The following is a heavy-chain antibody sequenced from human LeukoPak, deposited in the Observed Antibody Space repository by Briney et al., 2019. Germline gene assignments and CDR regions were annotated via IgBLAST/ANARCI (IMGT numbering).Heavy chain of an antibody. CDR2: IYTSGST. V-gene: IGHV4-4*07. J-gene: IGHJ5*02. D-gene: IGHD3-9*01. CDR3: AREHYDILTGYYSPSDWFDP. CDR1: GGSISSYY. Sequence: SETLSLTCTVSGGSISSYYWSWIRQPAGKGLEWIGRIYTSGSTNYNPSLKSRVTMSVDTSKNQFSLKLSSVTAADTAVYYCAREHYDILTGYYSPSDWFDPWGQGTLVTVSS.